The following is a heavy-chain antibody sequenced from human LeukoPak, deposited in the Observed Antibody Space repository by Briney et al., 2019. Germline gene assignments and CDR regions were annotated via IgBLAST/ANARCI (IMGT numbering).Heavy chain of an antibody. V-gene: IGHV1-3*01. CDR1: GYSFTSYW. CDR2: INAGNGNT. D-gene: IGHD3-10*01. J-gene: IGHJ5*02. CDR3: ARDRRITMVRGVTPNWFDP. Sequence: GESLKISCKGSGYSFTSYWIGWVRQAPGQRLEWMGWINAGNGNTKYSQKFQGRVTITRDTSASTAYMELSSLRSEDTAVYYCARDRRITMVRGVTPNWFDPWGQGTLVTVSS.